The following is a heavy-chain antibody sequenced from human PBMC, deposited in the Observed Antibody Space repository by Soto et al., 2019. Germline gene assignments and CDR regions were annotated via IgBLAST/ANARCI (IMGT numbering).Heavy chain of an antibody. V-gene: IGHV3-23*01. Sequence: EVQLLESGGGLVQPGGSLRLSCAASGFTFSSYAMSWVRQAPGKGLEWVSAISGSGGSTYYADSVKGRFTISRDNSKNTLYLQMNSLRAEDTAVYSCSKDGGDYGDRRLFDYWGQGTLVTVSS. CDR2: ISGSGGST. J-gene: IGHJ4*02. D-gene: IGHD4-17*01. CDR1: GFTFSSYA. CDR3: SKDGGDYGDRRLFDY.